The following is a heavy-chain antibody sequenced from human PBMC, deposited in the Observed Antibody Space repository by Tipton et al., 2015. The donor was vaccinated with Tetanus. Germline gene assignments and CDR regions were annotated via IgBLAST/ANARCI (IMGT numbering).Heavy chain of an antibody. CDR3: ARDLAVAFDR. J-gene: IGHJ5*02. CDR2: IFHSGST. D-gene: IGHD3-3*02. Sequence: GLVKPSETLSLTCNVSGDSIRRSYWSWIRQPPGKGLEWIGHIFHSGSTNYNPSLKSRVTMSIDTSERQFSLKLTSVTSADTAVYYCARDLAVAFDRWGRGTLVTVSS. V-gene: IGHV4-59*01. CDR1: GDSIRRSY.